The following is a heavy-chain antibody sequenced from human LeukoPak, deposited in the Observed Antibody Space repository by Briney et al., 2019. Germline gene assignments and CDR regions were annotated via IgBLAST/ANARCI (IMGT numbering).Heavy chain of an antibody. J-gene: IGHJ4*02. CDR2: ISSSATTI. CDR3: ARGGISFAY. V-gene: IGHV3-48*03. Sequence: PGGSLRLSCAASGFTFTSYEMNWVRRAPGKGLEWISYISSSATTIHYADSVKGRFTISRDNAKKSVCLQMNSLRVEDTAVYYCARGGISFAYWGQGTLVTVSS. CDR1: GFTFTSYE.